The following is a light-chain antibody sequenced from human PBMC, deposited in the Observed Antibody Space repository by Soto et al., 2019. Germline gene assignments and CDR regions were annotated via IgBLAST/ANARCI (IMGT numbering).Light chain of an antibody. J-gene: IGKJ2*01. V-gene: IGKV1-5*03. CDR3: QQYISYSYT. CDR1: QSISSW. CDR2: KAS. Sequence: DIQMPQSPSTLSASVGDRVTISCRASQSISSWLAWYQQKPGKAPKLLIYKASSLESGVPSRFSGSGSGTEFTLTTSSLQPDDFATYYCQQYISYSYTFGQGTKLEIE.